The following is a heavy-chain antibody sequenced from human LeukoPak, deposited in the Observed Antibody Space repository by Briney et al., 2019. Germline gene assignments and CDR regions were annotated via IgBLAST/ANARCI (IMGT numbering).Heavy chain of an antibody. CDR3: ARAPYDFWSGYYSGYFDY. CDR2: ISSSGSTI. J-gene: IGHJ4*02. D-gene: IGHD3-3*01. Sequence: GGSLRLSCAASGFTFSSYWMSWVRQAPGKGLEWVSYISSSGSTIYYADSVKGRFTISRDNAKNSLYLQMNSLRAEDTAVYYCARAPYDFWSGYYSGYFDYWGQGTLVTVSS. V-gene: IGHV3-48*04. CDR1: GFTFSSYW.